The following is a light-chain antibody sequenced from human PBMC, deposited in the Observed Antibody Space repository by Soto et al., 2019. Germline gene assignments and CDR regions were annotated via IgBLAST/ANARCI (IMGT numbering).Light chain of an antibody. CDR1: QGISIY. CDR3: QKYNSAPHT. CDR2: TAS. V-gene: IGKV1-27*01. J-gene: IGKJ2*01. Sequence: DIQMTQSPSSLSASVGDRVTITCRASQGISIYLAWYQQKPGKVPKLLIYTASTLQSGVPSRFTGSGSGTDFTLTISSLQPEDVATYYCQKYNSAPHTFGQGTKLEIK.